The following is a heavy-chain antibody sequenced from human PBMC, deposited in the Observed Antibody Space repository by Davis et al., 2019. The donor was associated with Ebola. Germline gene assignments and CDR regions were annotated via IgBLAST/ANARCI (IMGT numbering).Heavy chain of an antibody. D-gene: IGHD3-10*01. CDR2: INQDGSEK. CDR1: GFTFSSYW. V-gene: IGHV3-7*01. Sequence: PGGSLRLSCAASGFTFSSYWMSWVRQAPGKGLEWVANINQDGSEKYYVDSVKGRFTISRDNAKNSLYLQMNSLRAEDTAVYYCARSRGFDSLYYFDYWGQGTLVTVSS. J-gene: IGHJ4*02. CDR3: ARSRGFDSLYYFDY.